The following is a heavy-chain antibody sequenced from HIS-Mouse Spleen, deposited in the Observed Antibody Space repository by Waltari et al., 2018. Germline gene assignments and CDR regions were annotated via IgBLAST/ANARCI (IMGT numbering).Heavy chain of an antibody. CDR3: ARIVAATDDAFDI. J-gene: IGHJ3*02. V-gene: IGHV4-59*08. CDR1: GCPIGRFY. Sequence: QVQLQESGPGLVKPSETLSLTCTVSGCPIGRFYRGWIRKPPGKGLEWIGYIYHSGSTNYNPSLKSRVTISVDTSKNQFSLKLSSVTAADTAVYYCARIVAATDDAFDIWGQGTMVTVSS. CDR2: IYHSGST. D-gene: IGHD2-15*01.